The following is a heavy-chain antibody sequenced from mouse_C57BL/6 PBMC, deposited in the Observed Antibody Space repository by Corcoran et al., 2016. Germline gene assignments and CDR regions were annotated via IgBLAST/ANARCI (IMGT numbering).Heavy chain of an antibody. D-gene: IGHD1-1*01. CDR3: ARRPFTTEGWFAY. V-gene: IGHV1-26*01. J-gene: IGHJ3*01. CDR2: INPNNGGT. CDR1: GYTFTDYY. Sequence: EVQLQQSGPELVKPGASVKISCKASGYTFTDYYMNWVKQSHGKSLEWIGDINPNNGGTSYNQKFKGKATLTVDKSSSTAYMELRSLTSEDSAVYYCARRPFTTEGWFAYWGQGTLVTVSA.